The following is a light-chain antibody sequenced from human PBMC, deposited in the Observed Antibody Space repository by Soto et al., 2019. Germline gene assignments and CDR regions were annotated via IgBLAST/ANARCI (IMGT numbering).Light chain of an antibody. CDR2: SNN. CDR1: SSTIGSNT. CDR3: AAWDDSLNGPGV. Sequence: QSVLTQPPSASGTPGQMVTISCSGSSSTIGSNTVNWYQQLPGTAPKLLIYSNNQRPTGVLDRSSGAKSGTSASLAISGLQSEDEADYYCAAWDDSLNGPGVFGGGTKLTVL. V-gene: IGLV1-44*01. J-gene: IGLJ3*02.